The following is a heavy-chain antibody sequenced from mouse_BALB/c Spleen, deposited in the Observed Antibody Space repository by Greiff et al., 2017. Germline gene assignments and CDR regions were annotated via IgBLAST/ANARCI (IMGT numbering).Heavy chain of an antibody. J-gene: IGHJ2*01. D-gene: IGHD2-4*01. V-gene: IGHV1-54*01. CDR1: GYAFTNYL. CDR2: INPGSGGT. Sequence: VQLQQSGAELVRPGTSVKVSCKASGYAFTNYLIEWVKQRPGQGLEWIGVINPGSGGTNYNEKFKGKATLTADKSSSTAYMQLSSLTSDDSAVYFCATTMITKAFDYWGQGTTLTVSS. CDR3: ATTMITKAFDY.